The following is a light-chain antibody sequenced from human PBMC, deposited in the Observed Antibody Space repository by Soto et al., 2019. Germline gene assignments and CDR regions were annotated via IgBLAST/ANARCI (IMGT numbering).Light chain of an antibody. V-gene: IGKV1-6*01. J-gene: IGKJ5*01. CDR1: QGIRND. CDR2: AAS. CDR3: HSRA. Sequence: AVQLTQSPSSLSAAVGYRLTITCRASQGIRNDLGWYQQKPGKAPKLLIYAASSLQSGVPSRFSGSASGTDFTLTISRLQPDDFATYFCHSRAFGQGTRLEIK.